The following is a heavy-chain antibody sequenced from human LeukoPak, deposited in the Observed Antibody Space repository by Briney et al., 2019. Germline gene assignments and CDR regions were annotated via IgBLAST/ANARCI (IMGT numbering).Heavy chain of an antibody. Sequence: PGGSLRLSCAASGFTFSSYAMSWVRQAPGKGLEWVSAISGSGGSTYYADSVKGRFTISRDNSKNTLYLQMNSLRAEDTAVYYCAKDFELRYCDFWSGRLFDYWGQGTLVTVSS. D-gene: IGHD3-3*01. CDR2: ISGSGGST. J-gene: IGHJ4*02. V-gene: IGHV3-23*01. CDR1: GFTFSSYA. CDR3: AKDFELRYCDFWSGRLFDY.